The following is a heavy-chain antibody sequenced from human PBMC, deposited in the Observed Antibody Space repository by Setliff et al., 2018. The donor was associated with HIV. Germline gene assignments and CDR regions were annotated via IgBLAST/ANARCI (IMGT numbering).Heavy chain of an antibody. V-gene: IGHV4-4*07. CDR2: IYNSGNT. CDR1: GGSISSHY. J-gene: IGHJ4*02. Sequence: LSLTCTVSGGSISSHYWSWIRQPAGKGLEWIGRIYNSGNTNYNPSLKSRVNMSVDASKNQFSLNLKSVTAADTAVYYCASDGVQYSSGWNGYYCDYWGQGTLVTVSS. CDR3: ASDGVQYSSGWNGYYCDY. D-gene: IGHD6-19*01.